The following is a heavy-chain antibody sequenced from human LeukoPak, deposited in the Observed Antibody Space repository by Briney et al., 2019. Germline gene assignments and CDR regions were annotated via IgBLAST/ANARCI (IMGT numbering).Heavy chain of an antibody. D-gene: IGHD6-13*01. J-gene: IGHJ4*02. CDR1: GYTFTSYD. V-gene: IGHV1-8*03. CDR2: VNPNSGDT. CDR3: AREIAAAAVDY. Sequence: GASVKVSCKASGYTFTSYDINWVRQATRQGLEWMGWVNPNSGDTGYTQKFQGRVTITRNTSISTAYMELSSLRSEDTAVYYCAREIAAAAVDYWGQGTLVTVSS.